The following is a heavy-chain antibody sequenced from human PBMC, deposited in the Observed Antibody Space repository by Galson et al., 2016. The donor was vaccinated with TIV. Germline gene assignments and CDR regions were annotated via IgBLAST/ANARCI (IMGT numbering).Heavy chain of an antibody. D-gene: IGHD3/OR15-3a*01. CDR3: AKYLWTYVWSTLDN. Sequence: SLRLSCAASGFTFNNYAMTWVRQAPGKGLEWVSTISGTGEITVYADSVRGHFIISRDNSKNTLYLQMNNLRAEDTAVYYCAKYLWTYVWSTLDNWGQGTPVTVSS. V-gene: IGHV3-23*01. CDR1: GFTFNNYA. CDR2: ISGTGEIT. J-gene: IGHJ4*02.